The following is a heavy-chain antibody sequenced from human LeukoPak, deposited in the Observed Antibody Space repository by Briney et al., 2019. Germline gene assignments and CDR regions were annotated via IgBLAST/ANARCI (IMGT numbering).Heavy chain of an antibody. CDR1: GGSISSSSYY. CDR3: ARPEAGYCSGGSCYMGGLGAFDI. Sequence: SETLSLTCTVSGGSISSSSYYWGWIRQPPGKGLEWIGSIYYSGSTYYNPSLKSRVTISVDTSKNQFSLTLSSVTAADTAVCYCARPEAGYCSGGSCYMGGLGAFDIWGQGTMVTVSS. CDR2: IYYSGST. D-gene: IGHD2-15*01. V-gene: IGHV4-39*07. J-gene: IGHJ3*02.